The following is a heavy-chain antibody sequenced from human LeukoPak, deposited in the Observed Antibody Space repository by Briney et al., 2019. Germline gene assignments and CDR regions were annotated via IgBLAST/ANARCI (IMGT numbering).Heavy chain of an antibody. J-gene: IGHJ4*02. D-gene: IGHD3-10*01. CDR2: INPNSGDT. Sequence: ASVTVSCKASAYTFTGYYMHWVRQAPGQGREWMGWINPNSGDTNYAQKFQGRVTMTSDTSISTAYMDLSRLSSDDTAVYYCARAGGVDYYGSGSYVFDYWGQGTLVTVSS. V-gene: IGHV1-2*02. CDR1: AYTFTGYY. CDR3: ARAGGVDYYGSGSYVFDY.